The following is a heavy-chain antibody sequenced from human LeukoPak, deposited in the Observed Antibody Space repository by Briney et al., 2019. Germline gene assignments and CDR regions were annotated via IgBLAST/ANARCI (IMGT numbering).Heavy chain of an antibody. D-gene: IGHD6-13*01. V-gene: IGHV4-39*01. CDR3: ARQGQQRWFDP. CDR2: INHSGST. J-gene: IGHJ5*02. CDR1: GGSISSGDYY. Sequence: SETLSLTCTVSGGSISSGDYYWSWIRQPPGKGLEWIGEINHSGSTNYNPSLKSRVAISVDTSKNQFSLKLSSVTAADTAVYYCARQGQQRWFDPWGQGTLVTVSS.